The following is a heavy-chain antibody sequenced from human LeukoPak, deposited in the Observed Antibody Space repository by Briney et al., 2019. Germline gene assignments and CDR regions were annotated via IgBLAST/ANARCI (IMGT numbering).Heavy chain of an antibody. CDR1: GGSISSSSYY. Sequence: SETLSLTCTVSGGSISSSSYYWGWIRQPPGKGLEWIGSIYYSGSTYYNPSLKSRVTISVDTSKNQFSLKLSSVTAAYTAVYYCATPYYSGSYFDYWGQGTLVTVSS. J-gene: IGHJ4*02. CDR2: IYYSGST. D-gene: IGHD1-26*01. V-gene: IGHV4-39*01. CDR3: ATPYYSGSYFDY.